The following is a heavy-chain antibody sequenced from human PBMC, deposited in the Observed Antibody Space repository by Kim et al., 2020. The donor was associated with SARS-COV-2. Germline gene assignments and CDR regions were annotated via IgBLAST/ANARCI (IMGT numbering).Heavy chain of an antibody. CDR2: IKQDGSEK. J-gene: IGHJ4*02. Sequence: GGSLRLSCAASGFTFSSYWMSWVRQAPGKGLEWVANIKQDGSEKYYVDSVKGRFTISRDNAKNSLYLQMNSLRAEDTAVYYCARDPGQWLENFDYWGQGTLVTVSS. CDR3: ARDPGQWLENFDY. V-gene: IGHV3-7*03. CDR1: GFTFSSYW. D-gene: IGHD6-19*01.